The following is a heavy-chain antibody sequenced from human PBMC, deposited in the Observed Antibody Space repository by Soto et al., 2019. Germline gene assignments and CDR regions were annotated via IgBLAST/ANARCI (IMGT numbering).Heavy chain of an antibody. CDR1: GGSISSGDYY. D-gene: IGHD2-15*01. V-gene: IGHV4-61*08. J-gene: IGHJ4*02. CDR2: IYYSGST. CDR3: ARVGPLGYCSGDSCSGYYFDC. Sequence: SETLSLTCTVSGGSISSGDYYWSWIRQPPGKGLEWIGYIYYSGSTNYNPSLKSRVTISVDTSKTQFSLKLSSVTAADTAVYYCARVGPLGYCSGDSCSGYYFDCWGQGTLVTVSS.